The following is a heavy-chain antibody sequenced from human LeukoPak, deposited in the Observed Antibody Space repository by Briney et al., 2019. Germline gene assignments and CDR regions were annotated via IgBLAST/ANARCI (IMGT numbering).Heavy chain of an antibody. CDR1: GGSISSSSYY. CDR2: IYYSGST. CDR3: ARHYDFWSGYYGHFDL. J-gene: IGHJ2*01. V-gene: IGHV4-39*01. Sequence: PSETLSLTCTVSGGSISSSSYYWGWIRQPPGKGLEWIGSIYYSGSTYYNPSLKSRVTISVDTSKNQFSLKLSSVTAADTAVYYCARHYDFWSGYYGHFDLWGRGTLVTVSS. D-gene: IGHD3-3*01.